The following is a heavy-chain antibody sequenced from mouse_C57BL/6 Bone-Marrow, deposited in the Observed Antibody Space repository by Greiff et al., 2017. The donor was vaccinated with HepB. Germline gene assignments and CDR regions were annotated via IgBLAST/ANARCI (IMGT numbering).Heavy chain of an antibody. CDR2: ISSGGSYT. Sequence: EVHLVESGGDLVKPGGSLKLSCAASGFTFSSYGMSWVRQTPDKRLEWVATISSGGSYTYYPDSVKGRFTISRDNAKNTLYLQMSSLKSEDTAMYYCARHYGYSSFAYWGQGNLVTVSA. V-gene: IGHV5-6*01. J-gene: IGHJ3*01. D-gene: IGHD2-2*01. CDR1: GFTFSSYG. CDR3: ARHYGYSSFAY.